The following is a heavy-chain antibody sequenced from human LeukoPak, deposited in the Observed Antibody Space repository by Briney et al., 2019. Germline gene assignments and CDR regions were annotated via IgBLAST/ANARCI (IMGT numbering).Heavy chain of an antibody. D-gene: IGHD2-2*02. Sequence: GGSLRLSCAASAFTFSSYTMNWVRQAPGKGLEWGSSISSSSSYIYYADSMKGRFTISRDNAKNSLYLQMNSLRAEDTAVYFCARGIYTSSPRNPKNFFDYWGQGTLVTVS. J-gene: IGHJ4*02. CDR1: AFTFSSYT. CDR3: ARGIYTSSPRNPKNFFDY. V-gene: IGHV3-21*01. CDR2: ISSSSSYI.